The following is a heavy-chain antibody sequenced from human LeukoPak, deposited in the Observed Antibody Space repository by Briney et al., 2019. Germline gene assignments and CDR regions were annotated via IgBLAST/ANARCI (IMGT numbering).Heavy chain of an antibody. CDR1: GFTFSSYS. CDR2: IKQDGSEK. Sequence: PGGSLRLSCAASGFTFSSYSMNWVRQAPGKGLEWVANIKQDGSEKYYVDSVKGRFTISRDNAKNSLYLQMNSLRAEDTAVYYCARSPVEMAQEGDYFDYWGQGTLVTVSS. CDR3: ARSPVEMAQEGDYFDY. D-gene: IGHD5-24*01. V-gene: IGHV3-7*01. J-gene: IGHJ4*02.